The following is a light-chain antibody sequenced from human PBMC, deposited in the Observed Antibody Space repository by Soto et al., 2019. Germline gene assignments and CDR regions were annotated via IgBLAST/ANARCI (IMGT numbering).Light chain of an antibody. V-gene: IGLV2-14*03. J-gene: IGLJ2*01. Sequence: QSALTQPASVSGSPGQSITISCTGTSSDVGVFNYVSWYQQHPGRVPKLVIYDVNNRPSGISYRFSGSKSGNTASLTISGLQAEDEADYYCASYTRTTTLVFGGGTKVTVL. CDR1: SSDVGVFNY. CDR3: ASYTRTTTLV. CDR2: DVN.